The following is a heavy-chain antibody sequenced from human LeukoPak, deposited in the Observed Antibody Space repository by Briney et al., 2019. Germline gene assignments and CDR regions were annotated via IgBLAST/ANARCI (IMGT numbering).Heavy chain of an antibody. J-gene: IGHJ4*02. CDR2: ISSSISYI. D-gene: IGHD1-26*01. CDR1: GFTFSSYS. Sequence: RGSLRLSCAACGFTFSSYSMNWVRQAPRKGLEWVSSISSSISYIYYADSAKGRVTISTDNAKNSLYMQMNSVRAEDTDVYYCESKIVGAKGFDYWGQGTVVTVSS. CDR3: ESKIVGAKGFDY. V-gene: IGHV3-21*01.